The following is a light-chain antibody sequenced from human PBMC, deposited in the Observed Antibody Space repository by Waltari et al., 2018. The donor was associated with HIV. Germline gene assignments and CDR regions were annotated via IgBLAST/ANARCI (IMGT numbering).Light chain of an antibody. Sequence: QPALTQPASVSGSPGQAITISCTGTSSDVGVYYYVSWYQQHPGKAPKLMIYEVSKRPAGASRLFAGSKSGTTASLTSGGLQAEDEAYYCCSSYATRNTRVFGGGTTLTVL. V-gene: IGLV2-14*01. CDR2: EVS. J-gene: IGLJ3*02. CDR1: SSDVGVYYY. CDR3: SSYATRNTRV.